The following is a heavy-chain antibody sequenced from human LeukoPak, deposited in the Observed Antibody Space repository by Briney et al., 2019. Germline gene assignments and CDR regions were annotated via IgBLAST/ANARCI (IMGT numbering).Heavy chain of an antibody. CDR1: GFTFSSYA. J-gene: IGHJ6*04. Sequence: GGSLRLSCAASGFTFSSYAMHWVRQAPGKGLEWVAVISFDGSDRYYANSVKGRFTISRDKSKNTLYLQMNSLRAEDTAVYYCAKEHYYGSGSYLYGPVDVWGKGTTVTVSS. V-gene: IGHV3-30-3*01. CDR2: ISFDGSDR. D-gene: IGHD3-10*01. CDR3: AKEHYYGSGSYLYGPVDV.